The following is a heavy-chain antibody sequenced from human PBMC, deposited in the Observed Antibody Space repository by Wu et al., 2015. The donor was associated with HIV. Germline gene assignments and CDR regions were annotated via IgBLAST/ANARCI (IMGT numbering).Heavy chain of an antibody. CDR2: IKPNSGDT. CDR1: GYTFTDYS. V-gene: IGHV1-2*02. D-gene: IGHD3-9*01. CDR3: ARGDRHYELLTGYSSNWFDP. Sequence: QVQLVQSGAELKKPGASLKVSCTASGYTFTDYSIHWVRQAPGQGLEWMGWIKPNSGDTDFAPKFQGRVSMSTDTSIRTAYMELTGLRPNDTAVYYCARGDRHYELLTGYSSNWFDPWGPGTLVTVSP. J-gene: IGHJ5*02.